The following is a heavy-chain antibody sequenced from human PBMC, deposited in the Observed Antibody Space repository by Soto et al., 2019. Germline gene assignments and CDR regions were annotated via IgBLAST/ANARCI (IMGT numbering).Heavy chain of an antibody. CDR2: LSAYNGNT. D-gene: IGHD3-10*01. Sequence: QVQLVQSGAEVKKPGASVKVSCKASGYTFTSYGISWVRQAPGQGLEWMGWLSAYNGNTNYAEKHQGRVTMTTDTYTSRGYVELRTLTSDNTAVYYCAGGWFGEFVYWFAYWGQGALVTVSS. J-gene: IGHJ4*02. V-gene: IGHV1-18*01. CDR3: AGGWFGEFVYWFAY. CDR1: GYTFTSYG.